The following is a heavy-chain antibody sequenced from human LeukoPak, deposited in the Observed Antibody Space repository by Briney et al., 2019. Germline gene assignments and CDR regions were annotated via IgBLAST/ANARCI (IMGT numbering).Heavy chain of an antibody. CDR2: ITHSGST. J-gene: IGHJ4*02. V-gene: IGHV4-34*01. CDR3: GRVCGLVTTWRTSYSIDY. CDR1: GESFSDDY. Sequence: PSETLSLTCAVHGESFSDDYYIWIRQPPGKGLEWIGEITHSGSTTYTPSPESRLTISVDTSKNQFSLKLSSVTAADTAVYYCGRVCGLVTTWRTSYSIDYWGQGTLVTVSS. D-gene: IGHD4-17*01.